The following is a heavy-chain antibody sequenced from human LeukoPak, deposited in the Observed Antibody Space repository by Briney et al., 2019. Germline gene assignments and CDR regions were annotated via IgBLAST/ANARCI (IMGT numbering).Heavy chain of an antibody. CDR2: TRNKANSYTT. Sequence: GSLRLSCAASGFSFSDHYMDWVRQAPGKGLEWVGRTRNKANSYTTEYAASVKGRFTISRDDSKNSLYLQMNSLKTEDTAVYYCARAPFYGSGSFPDYWGQGTLVTDSS. J-gene: IGHJ4*02. CDR3: ARAPFYGSGSFPDY. CDR1: GFSFSDHY. V-gene: IGHV3-72*01. D-gene: IGHD3-10*01.